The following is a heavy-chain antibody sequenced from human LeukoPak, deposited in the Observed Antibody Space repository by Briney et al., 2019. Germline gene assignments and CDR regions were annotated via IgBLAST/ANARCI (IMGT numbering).Heavy chain of an antibody. CDR3: ARQKYDYGANHWYFDL. CDR1: GDSISTYY. J-gene: IGHJ2*01. D-gene: IGHD4/OR15-4a*01. CDR2: IYHSGTT. V-gene: IGHV4-59*08. Sequence: SETLSLTCTVSGDSISTYYWSWIRQPPGKGLDWIAYIYHSGTTNYNPSLKSRVTTSEDSSKNQVSLNLTSVTAADTAVYYCARQKYDYGANHWYFDLWGRGTLVTVSP.